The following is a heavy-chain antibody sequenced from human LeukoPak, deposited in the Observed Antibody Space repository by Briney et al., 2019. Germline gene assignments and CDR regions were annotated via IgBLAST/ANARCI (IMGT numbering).Heavy chain of an antibody. V-gene: IGHV3-43D*04. D-gene: IGHD3-22*01. CDR3: AKEGVGSGYYYFDY. J-gene: IGHJ4*02. CDR1: GFTFDDYD. CDR2: ISWDGGST. Sequence: PGGSLRLSCAASGFTFDDYDMHWVSQAPGRGLEWLSLISWDGGSTYYADSVKGRFTISRDNSKNSLYLQMNSLRVEDTALYYCAKEGVGSGYYYFDYWGQGTLVTVSS.